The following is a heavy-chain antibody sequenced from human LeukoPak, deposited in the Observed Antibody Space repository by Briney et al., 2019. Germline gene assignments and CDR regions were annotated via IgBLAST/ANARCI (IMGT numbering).Heavy chain of an antibody. D-gene: IGHD5-12*01. CDR2: INHSGST. Sequence: SSETLSLTCAIYGGSFSGYYWSWIRQPPGKGLEWIGEINHSGSTNYNPSLKSRVTISVDTSKNQFSLKLSSVTAADTAVYYCARRPLRGYFDYWGQGTLVTVSS. CDR3: ARRPLRGYFDY. J-gene: IGHJ4*02. CDR1: GGSFSGYY. V-gene: IGHV4-34*01.